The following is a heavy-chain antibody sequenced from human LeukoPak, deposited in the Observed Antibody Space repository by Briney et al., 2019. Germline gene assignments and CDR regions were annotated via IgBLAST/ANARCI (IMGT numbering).Heavy chain of an antibody. CDR1: GGSISSYY. J-gene: IGHJ4*02. Sequence: SETLSLTCTVSGGSISSYYWSWIRQPPGKGLEWIGYIYYSGSTNYNPSLKSRVTISVDTSKNQFSLKLSSVTAADTAVYYCAMGDSVVATVGYWGQGTLVTVSS. D-gene: IGHD2-15*01. CDR3: AMGDSVVATVGY. CDR2: IYYSGST. V-gene: IGHV4-59*12.